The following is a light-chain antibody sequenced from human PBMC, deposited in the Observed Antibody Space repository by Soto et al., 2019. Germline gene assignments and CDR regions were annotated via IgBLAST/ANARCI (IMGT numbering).Light chain of an antibody. CDR3: SSYTSSSTYV. CDR2: GVS. CDR1: NSDVGGYNL. Sequence: QSALTQPRSVSGSPGQSVTISCTGTNSDVGGYNLISWYQQLPGKAPKLIISGVSHRPSGVPDRFSGSKSGNTASLTISGLQAEDEADYYCSSYTSSSTYVFGTGTKLTVL. J-gene: IGLJ1*01. V-gene: IGLV2-11*01.